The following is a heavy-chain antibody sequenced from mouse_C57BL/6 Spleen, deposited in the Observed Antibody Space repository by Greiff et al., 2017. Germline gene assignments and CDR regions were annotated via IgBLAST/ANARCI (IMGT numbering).Heavy chain of an antibody. D-gene: IGHD4-1*02. J-gene: IGHJ1*03. CDR1: GFTFSSYG. CDR2: ISSGGSYT. CDR3: ARQNNWDDLEG. Sequence: EVQRVESGGDLVKPGGSLKLSCAASGFTFSSYGMSWVRQTPDKRLEWVATISSGGSYTYYPDSVKGRFTISRDNAKNTLYLQMSSLKSEDTAMYYYARQNNWDDLEGWGTGATGTVST. V-gene: IGHV5-6*01.